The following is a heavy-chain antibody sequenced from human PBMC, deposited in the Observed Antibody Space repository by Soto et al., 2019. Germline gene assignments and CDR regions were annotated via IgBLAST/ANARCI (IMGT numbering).Heavy chain of an antibody. CDR2: IVPMFGTS. D-gene: IGHD3-3*01. Sequence: QERLVQSGAEVRKPGSSVKVSCKVTGGTSTRYAINWVRQAPGQGLEWMGGIVPMFGTSKYAQKFQGRVTMTADTSTNRAEMEWRSRRSEDTAVEYGNRGSEYECWSGYLRGQETLVSVAT. V-gene: IGHV1-69*06. CDR1: GGTSTRYA. J-gene: IGHJ4*02. CDR3: NRGSEYECWSGYL.